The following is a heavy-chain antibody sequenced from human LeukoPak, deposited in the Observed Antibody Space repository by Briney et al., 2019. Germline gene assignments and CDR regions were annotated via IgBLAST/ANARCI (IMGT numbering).Heavy chain of an antibody. CDR2: IIPILSTA. Sequence: ASVKVSCKAPGGTFSTYTISWVRQAPGQGLEWMGGIIPILSTANYAQRFQGRVTITADKSTSTAYMELSSLRSEDTAVYYCARVEASYCTNGVCPLAYWGQGTLVTVSS. J-gene: IGHJ4*02. D-gene: IGHD2-8*01. CDR1: GGTFSTYT. CDR3: ARVEASYCTNGVCPLAY. V-gene: IGHV1-69*06.